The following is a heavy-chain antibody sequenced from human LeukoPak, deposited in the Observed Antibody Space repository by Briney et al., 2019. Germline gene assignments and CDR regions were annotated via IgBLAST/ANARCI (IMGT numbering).Heavy chain of an antibody. D-gene: IGHD3-16*02. CDR2: ISYEGGTQ. CDR1: GVTLSPYG. Sequence: SGGSLRLSCAASGVTLSPYGMHWVRQAPGKGLEWVAVISYEGGTQHYADSVKGRFIISRDNAKNSLYLQMNSLRPEDTAVYYCSHITRVRGSYRLFDYWGQGTLVTVSS. V-gene: IGHV3-30*03. J-gene: IGHJ4*02. CDR3: SHITRVRGSYRLFDY.